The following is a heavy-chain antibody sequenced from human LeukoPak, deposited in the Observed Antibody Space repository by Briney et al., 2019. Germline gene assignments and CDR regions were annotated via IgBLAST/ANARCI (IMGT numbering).Heavy chain of an antibody. V-gene: IGHV6-1*01. Sequence: SQTPSGASAISGDTVSSNSAAWNWLRQSPWRRLASLPRKYYRSKGYNDYAVSVKRQITTTPDTSKNQFSLQLNSVAPEDTAVYYCGRDQRTYEGINWFDPWGQGTLVTVSS. CDR2: KYYRSKGYN. CDR3: GRDQRTYEGINWFDP. CDR1: GDTVSSNSAA. J-gene: IGHJ5*02. D-gene: IGHD5-12*01.